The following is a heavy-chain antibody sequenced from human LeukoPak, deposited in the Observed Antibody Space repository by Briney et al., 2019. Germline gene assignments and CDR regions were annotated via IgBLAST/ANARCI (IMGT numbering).Heavy chain of an antibody. Sequence: PGGSLRLSCAASGFTFSSYAMHWVRQAPGMGLEWVAVISYDGSNKYYADSVKGRFTISRDNSKNTLYLQMNSLRAEDTAVYYCARGGSSTTGDYWGQGTLVTVSS. CDR1: GFTFSSYA. CDR3: ARGGSSTTGDY. J-gene: IGHJ4*02. CDR2: ISYDGSNK. D-gene: IGHD4-17*01. V-gene: IGHV3-30*04.